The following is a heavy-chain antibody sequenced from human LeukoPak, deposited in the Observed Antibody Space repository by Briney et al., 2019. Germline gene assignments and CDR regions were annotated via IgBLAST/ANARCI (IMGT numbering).Heavy chain of an antibody. CDR3: ATVPYYYDNS. J-gene: IGHJ4*02. CDR2: INPNSGGT. V-gene: IGHV1-2*02. CDR1: GYTFTGYY. D-gene: IGHD3-22*01. Sequence: GASVKVSCKASGYTFTGYYMHWVRQAPGQGLEWMGWINPNSGGTNYAQKFQGRVTMTEDTSTDTAYMELSSLRSEDTAVYYCATVPYYYDNSWGQGTLVTVSS.